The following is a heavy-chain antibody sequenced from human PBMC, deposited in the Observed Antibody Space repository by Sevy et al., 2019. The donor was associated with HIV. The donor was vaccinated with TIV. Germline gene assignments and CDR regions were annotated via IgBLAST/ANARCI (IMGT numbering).Heavy chain of an antibody. V-gene: IGHV4-59*01. D-gene: IGHD6-13*01. CDR3: ARGGPNQQQLDYFDY. CDR1: GGSISSYY. CDR2: MYYSGST. Sequence: SETLSLTCTVSGGSISSYYWSWIRQPPGKALEWIGYMYYSGSTNYSPSLKSRVTISIDTSKNQFSLRLTCVTAADTAVYYCARGGPNQQQLDYFDYWGRGTLVTVSS. J-gene: IGHJ4*02.